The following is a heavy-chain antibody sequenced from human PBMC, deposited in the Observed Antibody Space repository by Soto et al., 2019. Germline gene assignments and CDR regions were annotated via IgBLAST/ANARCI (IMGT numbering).Heavy chain of an antibody. D-gene: IGHD2-15*01. CDR1: GFTFSSYW. J-gene: IGHJ4*02. V-gene: IGHV3-74*01. CDR3: VRTSLVVAAATREDY. Sequence: EVQLVESGGGLVQPGGSLRLSCAASGFTFSSYWMHWVRQAPGKGLVWVSGINSDGSSASDADSVKGRFTISRDNAKNTLYLTMTRIRAEHTAVYYCVRTSLVVAAATREDYWGQGTLVTVSS. CDR2: INSDGSSA.